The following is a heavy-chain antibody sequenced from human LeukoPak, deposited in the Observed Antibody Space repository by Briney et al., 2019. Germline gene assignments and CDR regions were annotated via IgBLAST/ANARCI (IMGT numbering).Heavy chain of an antibody. CDR3: AKCGNSGCHLFDY. CDR2: ISGRTGGT. V-gene: IGHV3-23*01. CDR1: GFTFNTNA. D-gene: IGHD5-12*01. Sequence: GGSLRLSCAASGFTFNTNAMSWGRQAPGKGLEWVSAISGRTGGTYYADSVKGRFTISRDNSKSTLYLQMSSLGAEDTAVYYCAKCGNSGCHLFDYWGQGTLVTVSS. J-gene: IGHJ4*02.